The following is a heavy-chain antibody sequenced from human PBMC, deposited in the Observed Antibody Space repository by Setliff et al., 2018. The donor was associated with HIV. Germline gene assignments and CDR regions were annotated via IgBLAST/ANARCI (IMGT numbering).Heavy chain of an antibody. CDR1: GGSITSYY. CDR2: IFDSGTA. J-gene: IGHJ4*02. CDR3: ARQGGYNSPLMV. V-gene: IGHV4-59*08. D-gene: IGHD3-10*01. Sequence: SETLSLTCTVSGGSITSYYWNRIRQSPGKGLEWIGYIFDSGTAKYNPSVTSRVTISVDASKSQFFLQLISVTAADTAVYYCARQGGYNSPLMVWGQGKLVTVSS.